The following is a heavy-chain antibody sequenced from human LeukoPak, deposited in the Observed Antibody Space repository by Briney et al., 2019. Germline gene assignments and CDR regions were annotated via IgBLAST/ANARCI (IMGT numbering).Heavy chain of an antibody. CDR3: ARDRDGYDILTGHYYYYMDV. CDR2: ISSSRSYI. V-gene: IGHV3-21*01. Sequence: GGSLRLSCAASGFIFSSYSMNWVRQAPGKGLEWVSYISSSRSYIYYADSVKGRFTISRDNAKNSLYLQMNSLRAEDTAVYYCARDRDGYDILTGHYYYYMDVWGKGTTVTISS. J-gene: IGHJ6*03. D-gene: IGHD3-9*01. CDR1: GFIFSSYS.